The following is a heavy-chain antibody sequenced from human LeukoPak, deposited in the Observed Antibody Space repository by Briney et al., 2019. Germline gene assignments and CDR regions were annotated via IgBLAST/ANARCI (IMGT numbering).Heavy chain of an antibody. CDR2: IRQDGGEG. Sequence: GGSLRLSCAASGFMFSSYWMTWVRQAPGKGLEWVANIRQDGGEGYYVDSVKGRFTVSRDNAKNTLYLQMNSLRAEDTAVYYCAKDYYGSGSYGRNDYWGQGTLVTVSS. CDR1: GFMFSSYW. V-gene: IGHV3-7*01. D-gene: IGHD3-10*01. CDR3: AKDYYGSGSYGRNDY. J-gene: IGHJ4*02.